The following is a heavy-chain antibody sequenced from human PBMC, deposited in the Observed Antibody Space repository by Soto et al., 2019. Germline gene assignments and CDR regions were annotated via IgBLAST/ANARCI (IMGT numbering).Heavy chain of an antibody. CDR1: GGSISSGGYY. CDR2: IYYSGST. Sequence: SETLSLTCTVSGGSISSGGYYWSWIRQHPGKGLEWIGYIYYSGSTYYNPSLKSRVTISVDTSKNQFSLKLSSVNAGDTALYYCARGVVVPAATPNFDYWGQGTLVTVSS. D-gene: IGHD2-2*01. CDR3: ARGVVVPAATPNFDY. J-gene: IGHJ4*02. V-gene: IGHV4-31*03.